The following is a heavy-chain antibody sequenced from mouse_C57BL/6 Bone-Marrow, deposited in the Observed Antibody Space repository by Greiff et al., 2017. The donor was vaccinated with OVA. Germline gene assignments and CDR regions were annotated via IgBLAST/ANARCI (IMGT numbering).Heavy chain of an antibody. D-gene: IGHD1-1*01. J-gene: IGHJ2*01. CDR3: ARATVVARDYFDY. CDR1: GYSFTGYY. V-gene: IGHV1-42*01. CDR2: INPSTGGT. Sequence: EVKLQESGPELVKPGASVKISCKASGYSFTGYYMNWVKQSPEKSLEWIGEINPSTGGTTYNQKFKAKATLTVDKSSSTAYMQLKSLTSEDSAVYYCARATVVARDYFDYWGQGTTLTVTS.